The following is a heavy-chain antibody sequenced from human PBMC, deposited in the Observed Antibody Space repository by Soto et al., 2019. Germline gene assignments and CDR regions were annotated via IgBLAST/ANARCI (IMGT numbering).Heavy chain of an antibody. J-gene: IGHJ4*02. D-gene: IGHD3-10*01. CDR2: INHSGST. V-gene: IGHV4-34*01. CDR1: GGSFSGYY. Sequence: SETLSLTCAVYGGSFSGYYWSWIRQPPGKGLEWIGEINHSGSTNYNPSLKSRVTISVHTSKNQFSLKLSSVTAADTAVYYCARVLVRGVIILGPSYFDYWGQGTLVTAPQ. CDR3: ARVLVRGVIILGPSYFDY.